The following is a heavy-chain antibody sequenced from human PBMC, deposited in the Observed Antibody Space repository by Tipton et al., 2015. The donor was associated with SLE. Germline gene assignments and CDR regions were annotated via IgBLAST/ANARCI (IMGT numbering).Heavy chain of an antibody. Sequence: TLSLTCAVYGESFSGYYWSWIRQPPGKGLEWIGEISPGVSTNYNPSLKSRVTISVDTSKNQYSLKLNSVIAADTAVYYCARSAPDSSAYPTFFDYWGQGTPVTVSS. CDR1: GESFSGYY. CDR3: ARSAPDSSAYPTFFDY. J-gene: IGHJ4*02. D-gene: IGHD3-22*01. CDR2: ISPGVST. V-gene: IGHV4-34*01.